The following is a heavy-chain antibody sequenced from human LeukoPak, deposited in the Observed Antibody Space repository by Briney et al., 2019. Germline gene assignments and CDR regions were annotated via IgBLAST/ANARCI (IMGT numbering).Heavy chain of an antibody. V-gene: IGHV4-34*01. CDR1: GGSFSGYY. CDR3: ARSIAVAVTDY. J-gene: IGHJ4*02. CDR2: INHSGST. D-gene: IGHD6-19*01. Sequence: SETLSLTCAVYGGSFSGYYWSWIRQPPGKGLEWIGEINHSGSTNYNPSLKSRVTISVDTSKNQFSLKLSSVTAADTAVCYCARSIAVAVTDYWGQGTLVTVSS.